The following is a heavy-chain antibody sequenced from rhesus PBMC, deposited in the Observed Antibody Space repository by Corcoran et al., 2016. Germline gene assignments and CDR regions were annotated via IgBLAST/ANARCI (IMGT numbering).Heavy chain of an antibody. V-gene: IGHV3-118*01. CDR3: ARVLYSNYLY. Sequence: EVQLVESGGGLVQPGGSLRLSCAASGFTFSSSAMHWVRQASGKGLEWVGRIRSKPNNYETGYAASVKGRFTISRDDSKNMAYLQMNSLKTEDTAVYYCARVLYSNYLYWGQGVLVTVSS. J-gene: IGHJ4*01. CDR2: IRSKPNNYET. CDR1: GFTFSSSA. D-gene: IGHD4-23*01.